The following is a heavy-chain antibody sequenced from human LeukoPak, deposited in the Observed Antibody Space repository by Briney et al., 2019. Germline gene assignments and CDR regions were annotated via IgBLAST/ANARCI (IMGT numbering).Heavy chain of an antibody. V-gene: IGHV4-4*07. D-gene: IGHD6-13*01. J-gene: IGHJ4*02. CDR2: IYTSGST. CDR3: ARGDSSSWYGPFDY. Sequence: SETLSLTCTVSGGSISSYYWSWIRQPAGKGLEWIGRIYTSGSTNYNPSLKSRVTMSVDTSKNQFSLKLSSVTAADTAVYYCARGDSSSWYGPFDYWGQGTLVTVSS. CDR1: GGSISSYY.